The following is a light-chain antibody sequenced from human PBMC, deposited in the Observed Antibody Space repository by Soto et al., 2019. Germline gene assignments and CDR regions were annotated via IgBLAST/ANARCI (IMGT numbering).Light chain of an antibody. CDR1: QDILSW. Sequence: DIQMTQSPSSVSASVGDTVTITCRASQDILSWLAWYQQKPGEAPRLLIYASSNLQSGVPSRFSGSRSGTDFTLTISSLQPEDFATYYCQQANTFPITFGPGTRLDIK. V-gene: IGKV1-12*01. CDR2: ASS. CDR3: QQANTFPIT. J-gene: IGKJ3*01.